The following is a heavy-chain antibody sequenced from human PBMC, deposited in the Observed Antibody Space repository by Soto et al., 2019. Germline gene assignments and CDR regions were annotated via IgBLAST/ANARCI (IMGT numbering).Heavy chain of an antibody. CDR2: IYYSGST. J-gene: IGHJ3*02. CDR1: GGSISSGDYY. V-gene: IGHV4-30-4*01. CDR3: AREGLVRLWFGELFSEDAFDI. Sequence: QVQLQESGPGLVKPSQTLSLTCTVSGGSISSGDYYWSWIRQPPGKGLEWIGYIYYSGSTYYNPSLKSRVTISVDTSKNQFSLKLSSVTAADTAVYYCAREGLVRLWFGELFSEDAFDIWGQGTMVTVSS. D-gene: IGHD3-10*01.